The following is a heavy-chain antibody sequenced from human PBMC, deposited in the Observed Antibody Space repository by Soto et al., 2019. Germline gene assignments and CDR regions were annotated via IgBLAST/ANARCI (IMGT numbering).Heavy chain of an antibody. V-gene: IGHV4-59*08. D-gene: IGHD5-18*01. J-gene: IGHJ4*02. CDR2: IYYSGST. CDR3: ARHRYSYGVYYFDY. Sequence: SETLSLTCIVSGGSISNYYWSWIRQLPGKGLEWIGYIYYSGSTNYNPSLTSRVTISVDTSKNQFSLKLSSVTAADTAVYYCARHRYSYGVYYFDYWGQXTLVTVS. CDR1: GGSISNYY.